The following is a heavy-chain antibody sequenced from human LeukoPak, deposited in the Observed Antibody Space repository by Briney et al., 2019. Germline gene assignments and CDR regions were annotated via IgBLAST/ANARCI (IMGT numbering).Heavy chain of an antibody. CDR3: ATRYSSGWYDTFDI. D-gene: IGHD6-19*01. V-gene: IGHV5-51*01. Sequence: GESLQISCQGSGYSFTNYWIGWVRQMPGKGLEWMGIIHPGDSDTRYSPSFQGQVTISADKSINTAYLQWNSLKASDTAMYYCATRYSSGWYDTFDIWGQGTMVTVSS. J-gene: IGHJ3*02. CDR2: IHPGDSDT. CDR1: GYSFTNYW.